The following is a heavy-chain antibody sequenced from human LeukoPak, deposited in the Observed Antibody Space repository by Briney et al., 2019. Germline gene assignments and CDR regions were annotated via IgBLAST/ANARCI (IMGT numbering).Heavy chain of an antibody. Sequence: GGALRLSCAAYEFTFRAYWMHWVRQAPGKGLVWVSRIRGDGSMTNYADSVKGRFTISRDNAKNTLYLQMNSLRLEDTAVYYCARENLAAAADYWGQGTVVTVSS. CDR3: ARENLAAAADY. CDR2: IRGDGSMT. V-gene: IGHV3-74*01. J-gene: IGHJ4*02. D-gene: IGHD6-25*01. CDR1: EFTFRAYW.